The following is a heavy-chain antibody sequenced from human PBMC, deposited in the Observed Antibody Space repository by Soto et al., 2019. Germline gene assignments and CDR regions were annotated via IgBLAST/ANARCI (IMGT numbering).Heavy chain of an antibody. V-gene: IGHV3-30*18. CDR2: ISYDGSNQ. CDR1: GFTFNIYG. J-gene: IGHJ4*02. Sequence: RTLRLSCAASGFTFNIYGMHWVRQAPDKGLEWVALISYDGSNQYYADSVKGRFTISRDNSKNTLFLQMNSLRADDTAVYYCAKDQASGQGSFDSWGQGTLVTVSS. CDR3: AKDQASGQGSFDS.